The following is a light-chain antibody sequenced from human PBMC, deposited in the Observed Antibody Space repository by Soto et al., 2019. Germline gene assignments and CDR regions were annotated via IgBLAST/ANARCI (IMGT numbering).Light chain of an antibody. J-gene: IGKJ2*01. CDR3: QQSYNTPRT. CDR2: TAS. CDR1: QSISSY. Sequence: DIQMTQSPSSLSASVGDRVTIACRASQSISSYLNWYQQKPGKAPNLLIYTASSLQSGVPSRFSGSGSGTDFALTISSLQPEDFATYFCQQSYNTPRTFGQGTKVEI. V-gene: IGKV1-39*01.